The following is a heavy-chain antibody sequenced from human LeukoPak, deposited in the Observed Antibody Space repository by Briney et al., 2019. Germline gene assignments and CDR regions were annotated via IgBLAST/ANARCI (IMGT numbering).Heavy chain of an antibody. V-gene: IGHV4-38-2*02. CDR2: IYHSGST. CDR1: GYSISSGYY. J-gene: IGHJ3*02. CDR3: ARVWYYYDSSGFPPSDAFDI. D-gene: IGHD3-22*01. Sequence: PSETLSLTCTVSGYSISSGYYWGWIRQPPGKGLEWIGSIYHSGSTYYNPSLKSRVTISVDTSKNQFSLKLSSVTAADTAVYYCARVWYYYDSSGFPPSDAFDIWGQGTMVTVFS.